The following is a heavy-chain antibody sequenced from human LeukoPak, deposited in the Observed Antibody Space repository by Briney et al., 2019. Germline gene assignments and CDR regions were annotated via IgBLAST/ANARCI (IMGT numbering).Heavy chain of an antibody. CDR2: ISSSSTI. V-gene: IGHV3-48*01. D-gene: IGHD1-7*01. Sequence: GGSLRLSCEASGFTFSSYRMNWVRQAPGKGLEWVSYISSSSTIYYADSVKGRFTISRDNAKNSLYLQMNSLRAEDTAVYYCARSSRELGGYAPWELMPPFDYWGQGTLVTVSS. CDR3: ARSSRELGGYAPWELMPPFDY. J-gene: IGHJ4*02. CDR1: GFTFSSYR.